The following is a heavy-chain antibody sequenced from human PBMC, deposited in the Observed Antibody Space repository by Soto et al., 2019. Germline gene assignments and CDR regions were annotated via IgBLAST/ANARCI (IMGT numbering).Heavy chain of an antibody. D-gene: IGHD3-9*01. J-gene: IGHJ2*01. CDR1: GFTFSDYY. V-gene: IGHV3-72*01. Sequence: EVQLVESGGGLVQPGGSLRLSCAASGFTFSDYYMDWVRQAPGKGLEWVARIRNKAKSYTTEYAASVNGRFTVSSDNSKTSLYLQMNSLETEDTAVYYCVSANAAPTGHWYVDLWGRGTLVTVSS. CDR2: IRNKAKSYTT. CDR3: VSANAAPTGHWYVDL.